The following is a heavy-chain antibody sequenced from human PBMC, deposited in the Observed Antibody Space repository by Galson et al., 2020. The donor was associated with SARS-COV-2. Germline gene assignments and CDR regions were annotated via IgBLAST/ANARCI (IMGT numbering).Heavy chain of an antibody. D-gene: IGHD2-15*01. J-gene: IGHJ5*02. Sequence: SETLSLTCSVSGGSISGYFWSWIRQPPGKGLEWIGYVYYTASTNYNPSLKGRVTMSVDATKNQLSLRLTSVTAADTAMYYGATTSLLGYCSGGGCSYNWLDPWGQGTLVTVSS. CDR1: GGSISGYF. CDR2: VYYTAST. V-gene: IGHV4-59*08. CDR3: ATTSLLGYCSGGGCSYNWLDP.